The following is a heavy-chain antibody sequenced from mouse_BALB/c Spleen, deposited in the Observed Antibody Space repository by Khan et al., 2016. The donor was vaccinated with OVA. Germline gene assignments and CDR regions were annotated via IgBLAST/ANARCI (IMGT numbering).Heavy chain of an antibody. Sequence: EVELVESGGGLVQPGGSRKLSCAASGFTFLDYGMAWVRQTPGKGPEWIAFISSVAYSIYYADTVTGRFTISRENAKNTLYLEMSSLRSDDTAMYYCARGGFAYWGQGTLVTVSA. CDR1: GFTFLDYG. J-gene: IGHJ3*01. CDR3: ARGGFAY. V-gene: IGHV5-15*02. CDR2: ISSVAYSI.